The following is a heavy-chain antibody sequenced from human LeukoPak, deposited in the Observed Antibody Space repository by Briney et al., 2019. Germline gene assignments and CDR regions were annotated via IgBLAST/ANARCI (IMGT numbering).Heavy chain of an antibody. Sequence: SETLSLTCTVSGGSISSYYWSWIRQPAGKGLEWIGRIYTSGSTNYNLSLKGRVTMSVDTSKNQFSLKLSSVTAADTAVYYCARDQSYHQGPWFDPWGQGTLVTVSS. D-gene: IGHD3-16*02. CDR3: ARDQSYHQGPWFDP. CDR2: IYTSGST. V-gene: IGHV4-4*07. J-gene: IGHJ5*02. CDR1: GGSISSYY.